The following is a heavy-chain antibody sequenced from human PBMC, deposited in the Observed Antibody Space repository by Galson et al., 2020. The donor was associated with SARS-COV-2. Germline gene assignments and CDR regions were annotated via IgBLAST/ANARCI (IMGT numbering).Heavy chain of an antibody. D-gene: IGHD6-13*01. CDR2: ISAYNGNT. CDR1: GYTFTSSG. J-gene: IGHJ6*02. V-gene: IGHV1-18*01. Sequence: ASVKVSCKASGYTFTSSGISWVRQAPGQGLEWMGWISAYNGNTNYAQKLQGRVTMTTDTSTSTAYMELRSLRSDDTAVYYCARVRAAAGRAPYYYGMDVWGQGTTVTVSS. CDR3: ARVRAAAGRAPYYYGMDV.